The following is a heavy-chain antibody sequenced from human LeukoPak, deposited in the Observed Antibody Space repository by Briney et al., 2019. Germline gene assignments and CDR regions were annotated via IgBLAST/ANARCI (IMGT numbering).Heavy chain of an antibody. V-gene: IGHV3-15*01. CDR1: GFTVSSNY. J-gene: IGHJ4*02. CDR2: IKSKSDGGTI. D-gene: IGHD2-15*01. CDR3: TTRRQDGW. Sequence: GSLRLSCAASGFTVSSNYMSWVRQAPGKGLEWVGRIKSKSDGGTIDYAAPVKGRFTISRDDSRNTLYLQMNSPKTEDTAVYYCTTRRQDGWWGQGTLVTVS.